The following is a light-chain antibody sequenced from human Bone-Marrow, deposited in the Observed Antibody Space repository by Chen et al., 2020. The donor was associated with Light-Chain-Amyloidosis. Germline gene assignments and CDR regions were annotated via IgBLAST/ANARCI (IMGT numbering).Light chain of an antibody. CDR2: GSS. CDR1: QSISDRY. Sequence: EIVLTQSPGTLSLSPGERASLSCRASQSISDRYLAWYQQKPGQAPRLLIFGSSTRATGIPDRFTGSGSGTDFTLSISSLEPEDFAVYFCQQYSMSPPITFGQGTRLEIK. J-gene: IGKJ5*01. V-gene: IGKV3-20*01. CDR3: QQYSMSPPIT.